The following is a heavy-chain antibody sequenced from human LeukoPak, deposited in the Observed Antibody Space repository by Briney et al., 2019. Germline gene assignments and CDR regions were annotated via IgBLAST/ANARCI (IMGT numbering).Heavy chain of an antibody. CDR1: GFTFSSYD. CDR3: AKDLDCTTYGYYFDY. Sequence: GGSLRLSCTASGFTFSSYDMNWVRQAPGKGLEWVSDIRAGGTHTYYADSVKGRFTIFRDNSRHTLYLQMNSLRADDTAVYYCAKDLDCTTYGYYFDYWGQGTLVTVSS. CDR2: IRAGGTHT. D-gene: IGHD2-21*02. J-gene: IGHJ4*02. V-gene: IGHV3-23*01.